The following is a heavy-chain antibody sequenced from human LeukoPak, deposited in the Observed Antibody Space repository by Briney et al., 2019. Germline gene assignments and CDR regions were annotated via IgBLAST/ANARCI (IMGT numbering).Heavy chain of an antibody. CDR1: GYTFTDYY. Sequence: ASVKVSCKASGYTFTDYYMHWVRQAPGQGLEWMGWINPNSGGTNYAQKFQGRVTMTTDTSISTAYMEVSRLRSDDTAVYYCARVRIGQQLDKYYYYAMDVWGQGTTVTVSS. D-gene: IGHD6-13*01. CDR2: INPNSGGT. V-gene: IGHV1-2*02. J-gene: IGHJ6*02. CDR3: ARVRIGQQLDKYYYYAMDV.